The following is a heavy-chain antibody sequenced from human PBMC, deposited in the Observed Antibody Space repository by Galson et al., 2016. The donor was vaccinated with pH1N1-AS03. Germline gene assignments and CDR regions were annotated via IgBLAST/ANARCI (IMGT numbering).Heavy chain of an antibody. Sequence: SLRLSCAASGFSFSSYGMNWVRQAPGKGLEWVSYITSSSSMIYYADSVKGRFIISRDNAKNSLYLHMKSLRAEDTAVYYSARDRKGYGSSFDYWGQGTLVSVSS. J-gene: IGHJ4*02. V-gene: IGHV3-48*01. D-gene: IGHD5-12*01. CDR3: ARDRKGYGSSFDY. CDR1: GFSFSSYG. CDR2: ITSSSSMI.